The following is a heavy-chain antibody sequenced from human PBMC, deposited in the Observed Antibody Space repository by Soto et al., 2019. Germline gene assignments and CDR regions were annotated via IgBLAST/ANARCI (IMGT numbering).Heavy chain of an antibody. CDR1: EFNFGAFG. CDR2: ISYDGSNI. V-gene: IGHV3-33*05. Sequence: QVQLVESGGGVVQSGRSLRLSCAASEFNFGAFGMHWVRQAPGKGLEGVAVISYDGSNIYYGDSVKGRFTISRDNSKNTLFLQMNSLRTEDSAIYYCAKKSHKWELNYYYGMDVWGQGTTVTVSS. D-gene: IGHD1-26*01. J-gene: IGHJ6*02. CDR3: AKKSHKWELNYYYGMDV.